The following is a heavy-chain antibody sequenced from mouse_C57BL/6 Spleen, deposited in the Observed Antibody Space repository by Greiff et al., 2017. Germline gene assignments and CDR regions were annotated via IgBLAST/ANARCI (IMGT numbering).Heavy chain of an antibody. Sequence: EVKLVESGEGLVKPGGSLKLSCAASGFTFSSYAMSWVRQTPEKRLEWVAYISSGGDYIYYADNARNTLYLQMSSLKSEDTAMYYCTRDRLGYAMDYWGQGTSVTVSS. CDR2: ISSGGDYI. V-gene: IGHV5-9-1*02. J-gene: IGHJ4*01. D-gene: IGHD4-1*01. CDR1: GFTFSSYA. CDR3: TRDRLGYAMDY.